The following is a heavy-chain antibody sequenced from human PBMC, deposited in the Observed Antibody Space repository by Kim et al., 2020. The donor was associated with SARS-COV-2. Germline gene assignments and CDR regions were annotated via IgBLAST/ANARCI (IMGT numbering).Heavy chain of an antibody. CDR3: AREGTSYYGMDV. V-gene: IGHV6-1*01. Sequence: DYAVSVKSRITINPDTSKNQFSLQLNSVTPEDTAVYYCAREGTSYYGMDVWGQGTTVTVSS. J-gene: IGHJ6*02. D-gene: IGHD1-1*01.